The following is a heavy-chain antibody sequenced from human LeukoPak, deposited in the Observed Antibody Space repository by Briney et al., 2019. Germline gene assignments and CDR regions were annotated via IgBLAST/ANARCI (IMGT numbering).Heavy chain of an antibody. J-gene: IGHJ4*02. V-gene: IGHV3-23*01. D-gene: IGHD3-10*01. CDR2: ISKSGVST. CDR3: AKSGSGTYYNPDFDY. Sequence: GGSLRLSCAASGFTFSSYAMTWVGQAPGKGLEWVSGISKSGVSTDYADSVKGRFTISRDNSKNTLYLQMNSLRAEDTAVYYCAKSGSGTYYNPDFDYWGQGTLVTVSS. CDR1: GFTFSSYA.